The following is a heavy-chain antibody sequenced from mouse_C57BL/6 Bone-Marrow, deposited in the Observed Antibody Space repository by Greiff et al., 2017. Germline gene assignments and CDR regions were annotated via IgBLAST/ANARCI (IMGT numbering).Heavy chain of an antibody. D-gene: IGHD1-1*01. CDR1: GYTFTSYG. CDR2: IYPRSGNT. J-gene: IGHJ1*03. Sequence: VQLQQSGAELARPGASVKLSCKASGYTFTSYGISWVKQRTGQGLEWIGEIYPRSGNTYYNEKFKGKATLTADKSSSTAYMELRSLTSEDSAVYFCARSKDYYGSRYSDVWGTGTTVTVSS. V-gene: IGHV1-81*01. CDR3: ARSKDYYGSRYSDV.